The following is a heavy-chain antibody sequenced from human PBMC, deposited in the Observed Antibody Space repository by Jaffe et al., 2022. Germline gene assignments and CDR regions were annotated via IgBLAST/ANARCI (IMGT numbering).Heavy chain of an antibody. V-gene: IGHV4-59*01. J-gene: IGHJ4*02. D-gene: IGHD3-10*01. CDR2: IYYSGST. CDR3: ARVHYYGSYGGVFDY. CDR1: GGSISSYY. Sequence: QVQLQESGPGLVKPSETLSLTCTVSGGSISSYYWSWIRQPPGKGLEWIGYIYYSGSTNYNPSLKSRVTISVDTSKNQFSLKLSSVTAADTAVYYCARVHYYGSYGGVFDYWGQGTLVTVSS.